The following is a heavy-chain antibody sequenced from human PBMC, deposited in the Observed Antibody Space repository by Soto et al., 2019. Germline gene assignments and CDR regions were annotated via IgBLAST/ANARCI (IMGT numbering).Heavy chain of an antibody. J-gene: IGHJ4*02. CDR3: VRGRHYDFRSYYSTLYFDY. CDR2: IWYDGTNK. CDR1: GFSFINYD. D-gene: IGHD3-3*01. V-gene: IGHV3-33*01. Sequence: QVQLVESGGGVVQPGRSLRLSCAASGFSFINYDIHWVRQAPGKGLEWVALIWYDGTNKFYGDSVKGRFTISRDNSKKTLYLEMDSLRAEYTGVYYCVRGRHYDFRSYYSTLYFDYWGQGTLVTVSS.